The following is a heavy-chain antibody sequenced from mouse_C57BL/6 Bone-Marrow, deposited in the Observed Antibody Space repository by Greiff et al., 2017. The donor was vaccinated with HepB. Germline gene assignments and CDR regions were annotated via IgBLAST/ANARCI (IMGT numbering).Heavy chain of an antibody. V-gene: IGHV5-16*01. CDR3: ARVMITTRRLWYFDV. D-gene: IGHD2-4*01. CDR1: GFTFSDYY. Sequence: EVNLVESEGGLVQPGSSMKLSCTASGFTFSDYYMAWVRQVPEKGLEWVANINYDGSSTYYLDSLKSRFIISRDNAKNILYLQMSSLKSEDTATYYCARVMITTRRLWYFDVWGTGTTVTVSS. J-gene: IGHJ1*03. CDR2: INYDGSST.